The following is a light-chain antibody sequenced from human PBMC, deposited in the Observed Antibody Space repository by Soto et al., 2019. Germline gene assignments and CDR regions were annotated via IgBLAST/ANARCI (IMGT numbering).Light chain of an antibody. J-gene: IGLJ1*01. CDR3: VSWDDSLSGLV. Sequence: QSVLTQPPSASGTPGQRVTISCSGRSANIGNNYVCWYQQLPGTAPKLLIYSNNQRPSGVPDRFSGSKSGTSASLAISGLRSDDEADYYCVSWDDSLSGLVFGTRTKVTV. CDR1: SANIGNNY. CDR2: SNN. V-gene: IGLV1-47*02.